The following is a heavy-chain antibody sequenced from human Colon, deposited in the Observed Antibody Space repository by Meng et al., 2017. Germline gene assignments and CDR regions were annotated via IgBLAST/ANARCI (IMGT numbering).Heavy chain of an antibody. J-gene: IGHJ4*02. D-gene: IGHD3-16*01. CDR3: ARDYWGSLDF. V-gene: IGHV4-61*08. CDR1: GASVRSPDHQ. CDR2: ARIDYANT. Sequence: VQLQESGPGLVRPSETLSLIFAFAGASVRSPDHQWGWVRQPPGKGLEWIGYARIDYANTNYNPSLKSRVNGSLDTSKNQFSLNVRSVTAADTAVYYCARDYWGSLDFWGQGILVTVSS.